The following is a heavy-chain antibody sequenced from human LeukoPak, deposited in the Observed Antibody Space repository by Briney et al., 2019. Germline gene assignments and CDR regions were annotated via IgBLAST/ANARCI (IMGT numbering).Heavy chain of an antibody. CDR3: ARDRGSTGWYGMNY. J-gene: IGHJ4*02. Sequence: GGSLRLSCAASGFTFSGYWMHWVRQAPGKGLVWVSRIKNDGSSTNYADSVKGRFSISRDNAKNTLYLQLNSLRVEDTAVYYCARDRGSTGWYGMNYWGKGILVTVSS. V-gene: IGHV3-74*01. D-gene: IGHD6-19*01. CDR1: GFTFSGYW. CDR2: IKNDGSST.